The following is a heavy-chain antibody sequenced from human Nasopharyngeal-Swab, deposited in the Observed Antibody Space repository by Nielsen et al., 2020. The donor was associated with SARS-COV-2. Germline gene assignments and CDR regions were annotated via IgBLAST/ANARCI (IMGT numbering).Heavy chain of an antibody. CDR3: AKMPYSYDFWSGEDAFDI. V-gene: IGHV3-48*04. CDR2: ISSSSSTI. Sequence: GESLKISCAASGFTFSSYSMNWVRQAPGKGLEWVSYISSSSSTIYYADSVKGRFTISRDNAKNSLYLQMNSLRAEDTALYYCAKMPYSYDFWSGEDAFDIWGQGTMVTVSS. D-gene: IGHD3-3*01. J-gene: IGHJ3*02. CDR1: GFTFSSYS.